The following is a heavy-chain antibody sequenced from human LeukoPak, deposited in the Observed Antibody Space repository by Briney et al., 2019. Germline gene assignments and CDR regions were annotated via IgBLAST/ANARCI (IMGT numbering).Heavy chain of an antibody. J-gene: IGHJ4*02. V-gene: IGHV3-43*02. CDR1: GFTFDGYA. D-gene: IGHD4-17*01. CDR3: ARDLGDYVPLVDY. CDR2: ISGDGGST. Sequence: GGSLRLSCAAAGFTFDGYAMHWVRQAPGKGLEWVSLISGDGGSTYYADSVKGRFTISRDNAKNSLYLQMNSLRAEDTAVYYCARDLGDYVPLVDYWGQGTLVTVSS.